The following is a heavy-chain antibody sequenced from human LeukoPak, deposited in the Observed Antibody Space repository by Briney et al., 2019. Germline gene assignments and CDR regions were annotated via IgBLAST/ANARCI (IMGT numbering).Heavy chain of an antibody. CDR3: AKDRRAVTPPNWFDP. D-gene: IGHD4-17*01. CDR1: GFTFSSYA. Sequence: PGGSLRLSCAASGFTFSSYAMSWVRQAPGKGLEWVSAISGSGGSTYYADSVKGRFTIPRDNSKNTLYLQMNSLRAEDTAVYYCAKDRRAVTPPNWFDPWGQGTLVTVSS. CDR2: ISGSGGST. J-gene: IGHJ5*02. V-gene: IGHV3-23*01.